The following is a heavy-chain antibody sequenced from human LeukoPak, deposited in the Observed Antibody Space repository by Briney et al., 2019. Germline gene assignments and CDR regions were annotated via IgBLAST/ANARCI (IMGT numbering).Heavy chain of an antibody. D-gene: IGHD4-11*01. V-gene: IGHV4-31*03. CDR1: GGSISSGRYY. J-gene: IGHJ2*01. CDR2: IYYSGSA. Sequence: PSQTLSLTCTVSGGSISSGRYYWTWIRPHPGKGLEWIGYIYYSGSAYYNPSLKSRVTLSRDTSKNQFSLKLSSVTAADTAVYYCARGWGGSTSTVTTRPRYCDLWGRGTLVTVSS. CDR3: ARGWGGSTSTVTTRPRYCDL.